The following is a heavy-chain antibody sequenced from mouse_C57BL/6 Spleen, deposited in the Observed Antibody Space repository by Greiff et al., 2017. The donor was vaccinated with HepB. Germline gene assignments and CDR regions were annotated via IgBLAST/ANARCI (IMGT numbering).Heavy chain of an antibody. D-gene: IGHD4-1*02. Sequence: EVQLLESGGDLVKPGASLKLSCAASGFTFSSYGMSWVRQTPDKRLEWVATISSGGSYTYYPDSVKGRFTISRDNAKNTLYLQMSSLKSEDTAMYYCARQGNSRFAYWGQGTPVTVSA. V-gene: IGHV5-6*01. J-gene: IGHJ3*01. CDR3: ARQGNSRFAY. CDR2: ISSGGSYT. CDR1: GFTFSSYG.